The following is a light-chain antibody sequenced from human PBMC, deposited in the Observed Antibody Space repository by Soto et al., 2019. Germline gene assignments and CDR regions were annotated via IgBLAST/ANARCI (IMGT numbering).Light chain of an antibody. Sequence: QPVLTQSPSASASLGASVRLTCTLSRGHRNYDIAWHQQQPEKGPRCLMNLDADGSFSRGDGIPDRFSGSSSGAERYLIISSLRSDDEADYYCQTWGPGFRVFGGGTQLTVL. J-gene: IGLJ2*01. V-gene: IGLV4-69*01. CDR3: QTWGPGFRV. CDR1: RGHRNYD. CDR2: LDADGSF.